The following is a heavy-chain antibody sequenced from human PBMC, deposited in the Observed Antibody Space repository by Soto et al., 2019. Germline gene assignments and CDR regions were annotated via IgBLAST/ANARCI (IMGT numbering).Heavy chain of an antibody. D-gene: IGHD6-13*01. Sequence: PSETLSLTCAVYGGSFSGYYWSWIRQPPGKGLEWIGEINHSGSTNHNPSLKSRVTISVDTSKNQFSLKLRSVTAADTAVYYCARGRGSSSWGYSWFDPWGQGTLVTVSS. CDR1: GGSFSGYY. CDR3: ARGRGSSSWGYSWFDP. J-gene: IGHJ5*02. CDR2: INHSGST. V-gene: IGHV4-34*01.